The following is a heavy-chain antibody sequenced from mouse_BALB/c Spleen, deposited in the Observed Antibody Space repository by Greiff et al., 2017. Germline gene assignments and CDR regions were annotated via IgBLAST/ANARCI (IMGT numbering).Heavy chain of an antibody. CDR2: ISTYYGNT. Sequence: QVQLKQSGPELVRPGVSVKISCKGSGYTFTDYAMHWVKQSHAKSLEWIGVISTYYGNTNYNQKFKGKATMTVDKSSSTAYMELARLTSEDSAIYYCARGRTAGAMDYWGQGTSVTVSS. CDR3: ARGRTAGAMDY. CDR1: GYTFTDYA. J-gene: IGHJ4*01. D-gene: IGHD1-2*01. V-gene: IGHV1-67*01.